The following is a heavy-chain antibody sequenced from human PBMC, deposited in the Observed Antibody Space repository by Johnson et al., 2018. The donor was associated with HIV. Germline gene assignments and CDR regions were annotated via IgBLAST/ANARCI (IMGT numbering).Heavy chain of an antibody. D-gene: IGHD4-11*01. J-gene: IGHJ3*02. CDR2: ISWNSGSI. V-gene: IGHV3-9*01. Sequence: VQLVESGGGLVQPGRSLRLSCAASGFTFDDNAMHWVRQAPGKGLEWVSGISWNSGSIGYADSVKGRFTISRDNAKNSLYLQMNSLRAEDTALYYCAKETRDSRSAFDIWGQGTLVTVSS. CDR1: GFTFDDNA. CDR3: AKETRDSRSAFDI.